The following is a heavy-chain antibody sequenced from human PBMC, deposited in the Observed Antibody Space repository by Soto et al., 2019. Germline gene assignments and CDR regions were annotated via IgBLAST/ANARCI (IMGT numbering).Heavy chain of an antibody. D-gene: IGHD1-1*01. Sequence: QLQLQESGPGLVTPSETLALTCTVSGGSIRSSSYYWGWISQPPGQGLEWIGSIYYIGSTYYIPSRKSRVTRAANTSKNQGGLKVSDVTATGSAVYYCARDQYTCSRYRRPDHWRKG. CDR1: GGSIRSSSYY. CDR3: ARDQYTCSRYRRPDH. V-gene: IGHV4-39*02. CDR2: IYYIGST. J-gene: IGHJ6*03.